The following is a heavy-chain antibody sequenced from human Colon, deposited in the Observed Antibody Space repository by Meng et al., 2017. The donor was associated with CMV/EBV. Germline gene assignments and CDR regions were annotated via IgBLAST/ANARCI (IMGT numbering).Heavy chain of an antibody. J-gene: IGHJ4*02. D-gene: IGHD2-8*01. V-gene: IGHV4-38-2*02. CDR3: ARHGAVYQMNTPYHN. CDR1: GDSISSGYY. Sequence: SETLSLTCTVSGDSISSGYYWGWIRQPPGKGLEWIVGIYHTGTTFYNPSLKSRVTISVDTSTNEFSLKLLSVAAADTALYYCARHGAVYQMNTPYHNWGQGKLVTVSS. CDR2: IYHTGTT.